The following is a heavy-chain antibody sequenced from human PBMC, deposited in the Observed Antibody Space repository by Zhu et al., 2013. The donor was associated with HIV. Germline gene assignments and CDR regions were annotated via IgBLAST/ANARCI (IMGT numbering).Heavy chain of an antibody. J-gene: IGHJ6*02. CDR1: GYTFTSYD. CDR3: AAVVPVGKAASGESLYAMDV. CDR2: MHPNSGNT. D-gene: IGHD6-13*01. V-gene: IGHV1-8*01. Sequence: QVQLVQSGAEVKKPGASVKVSCKASGYTFTSYDINWVRQAAGHGLEWMGWMHPNSGNTAYAPKFQGRLTITKDISMGTLYMELSGLSSDDTAVYYCAAVVPVGKAASGESLYAMDVWGQGTTVTVS.